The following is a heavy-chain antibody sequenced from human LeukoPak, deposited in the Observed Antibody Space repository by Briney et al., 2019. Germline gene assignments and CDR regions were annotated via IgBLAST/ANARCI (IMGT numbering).Heavy chain of an antibody. V-gene: IGHV3-64D*06. CDR3: VPKGNGGY. CDR1: GLTFSANA. Sequence: GGSMRLSSSASGLTFSANAMHWVRQAPGKGLEYVSAISPNGGSTYYADSVKGRFTISRDNSKNTLYLQMSSLRVEDTAVYYCVPKGNGGYWGQGTLVTVSS. J-gene: IGHJ4*02. CDR2: ISPNGGST.